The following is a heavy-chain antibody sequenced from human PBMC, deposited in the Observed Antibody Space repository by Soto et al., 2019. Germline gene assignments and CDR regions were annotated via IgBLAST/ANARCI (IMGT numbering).Heavy chain of an antibody. D-gene: IGHD3-22*01. CDR2: LYYVGTP. V-gene: IGHV4-39*01. CDR1: GGYISSTSYY. Sequence: SETLSLTCTVSGGYISSTSYYWARIRQPPGKGLQWIGALYYVGTPYYPESLKSRVSISVDTPKTQFSRKVNPVTAQDTAVYFCARQGRNTKIVLVKHYAADFWGQGTAVT. J-gene: IGHJ6*02. CDR3: ARQGRNTKIVLVKHYAADF.